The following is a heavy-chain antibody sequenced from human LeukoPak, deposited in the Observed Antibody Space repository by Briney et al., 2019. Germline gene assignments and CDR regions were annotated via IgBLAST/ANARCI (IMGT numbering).Heavy chain of an antibody. CDR3: ARDRGPGGYSSGWYHFDY. CDR1: GDRVSSNSGA. Sequence: SPTLSLTFALSGDRVSSNSGAWNWIRQSPSRGLEWLGRTYYRSKWYNDYAVSVKSRITINPDTSKNQFSLQLNSVTPEDTAVYYCARDRGPGGYSSGWYHFDYWGQGTLVTVSS. CDR2: TYYRSKWYN. J-gene: IGHJ4*02. D-gene: IGHD6-19*01. V-gene: IGHV6-1*01.